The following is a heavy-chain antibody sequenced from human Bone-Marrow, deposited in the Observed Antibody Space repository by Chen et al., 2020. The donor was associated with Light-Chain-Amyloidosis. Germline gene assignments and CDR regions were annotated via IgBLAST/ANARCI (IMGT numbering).Heavy chain of an antibody. V-gene: IGHV3-21*01. J-gene: IGHJ3*02. CDR2: ISSSSRST. CDR1: NFTFDVYT. Sequence: EVHLVESGGGLVKPGGSLRLSCAGSNFTFDVYTMNWVRLTPGKGLEWVSDISSSSRSTYYADSVRGRFTTSRDNADNSLTLHMDDLRVEDTGVYFCAREMGIHNGAFDIWGRGTVVTVS. D-gene: IGHD2-8*01. CDR3: AREMGIHNGAFDI.